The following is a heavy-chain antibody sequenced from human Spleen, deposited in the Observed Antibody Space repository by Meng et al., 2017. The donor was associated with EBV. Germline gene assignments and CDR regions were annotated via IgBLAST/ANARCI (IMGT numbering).Heavy chain of an antibody. CDR1: GFSFNTYG. CDR3: AKSRGWDLLAWLDS. J-gene: IGHJ5*01. V-gene: IGHV3-23*01. Sequence: EVQLLESGGALVQPXGFLRLSCTVSGFSFNTYGVAWVRQAPGKGPEWVAGIGGSGGIINYADSVKGRFTISTDKSKNTLFLQMNSLRVEDTAIYYCAKSRGWDLLAWLDSWGHGTLVTVSS. CDR2: IGGSGGII. D-gene: IGHD2-15*01.